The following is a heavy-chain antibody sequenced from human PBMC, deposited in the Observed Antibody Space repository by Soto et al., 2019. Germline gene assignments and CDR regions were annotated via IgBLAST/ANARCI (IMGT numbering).Heavy chain of an antibody. CDR1: GYTFTGYY. CDR3: ARDRDSSGWYERSFDY. CDR2: INPNSGGT. V-gene: IGHV1-2*02. D-gene: IGHD6-19*01. J-gene: IGHJ4*02. Sequence: GASVKVSCKASGYTFTGYYMHWVRQAPGQGLEWMGWINPNSGGTNYAQKFQGRVTMTRDTSISTAYMGLSRLRSDDTAVYYCARDRDSSGWYERSFDYWGQGTLVTVSS.